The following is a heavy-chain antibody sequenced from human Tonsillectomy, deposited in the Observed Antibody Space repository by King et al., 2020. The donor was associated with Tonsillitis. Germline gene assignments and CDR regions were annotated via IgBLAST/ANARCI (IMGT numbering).Heavy chain of an antibody. CDR1: GFTFSSYG. J-gene: IGHJ4*02. V-gene: IGHV3-30*02. D-gene: IGHD2-15*01. CDR2: IRYDGSNK. CDR3: AKDPGYCSCGSGYRHIDY. Sequence: VQLVESGGGVVQPGGSLRLSCAASGFTFSSYGMHWVRQAPGKGLEWVAFIRYDGSNKYYADYVKGRFTISRDNSKTTLYLQMNSLSAEDTAVYYCAKDPGYCSCGSGYRHIDYWGQGTLVTVSS.